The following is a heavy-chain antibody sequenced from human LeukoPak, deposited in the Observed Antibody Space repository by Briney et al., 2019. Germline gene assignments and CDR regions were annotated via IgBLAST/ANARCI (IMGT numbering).Heavy chain of an antibody. D-gene: IGHD3-16*01. CDR3: VKDIVPYDSIWGPFDF. CDR1: GFTFSDYA. CDR2: IGGDGSSP. J-gene: IGHJ4*02. Sequence: TGGSLRLSSSPSGFTFSDYAMYWVRQAPGKGLEYVSSIGGDGSSPYYADSVKGTFTISRDNSKNTLYLQMSSLRTEDTALYYCVKDIVPYDSIWGPFDFWGEGNLVTVSS. V-gene: IGHV3-64D*06.